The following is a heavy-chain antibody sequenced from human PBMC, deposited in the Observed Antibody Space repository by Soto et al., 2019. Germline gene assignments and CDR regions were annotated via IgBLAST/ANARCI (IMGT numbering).Heavy chain of an antibody. J-gene: IGHJ5*02. D-gene: IGHD6-13*01. CDR3: ARSTGSSSWYEYNWFDP. CDR1: GYSFTTHW. Sequence: PGESLKISCQGSGYSFTTHWIGWVRQMPGKGLEWMGIIYPGDSDIRYSPSFQGQVTVSVDKSINTAYLQWSSLKASDTATYYCARSTGSSSWYEYNWFDPWGQGTLVTVSS. CDR2: IYPGDSDI. V-gene: IGHV5-51*01.